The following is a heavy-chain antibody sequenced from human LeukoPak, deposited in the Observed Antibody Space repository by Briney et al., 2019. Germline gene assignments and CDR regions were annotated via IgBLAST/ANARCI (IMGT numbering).Heavy chain of an antibody. D-gene: IGHD3-10*01. CDR2: IIPIFGTA. V-gene: IGHV1-69*05. J-gene: IGHJ5*02. CDR1: GGTFSSYA. CDR3: ARGRKVRGVTWWFDP. Sequence: SVKVSCKASGGTFSSYAISWVRQAPGQGLEWMGGIIPIFGTANYAQKFQGRVTITTDESTSTAYMELSSLRSEDTAVYYCARGRKVRGVTWWFDPWGQGTLVTVSS.